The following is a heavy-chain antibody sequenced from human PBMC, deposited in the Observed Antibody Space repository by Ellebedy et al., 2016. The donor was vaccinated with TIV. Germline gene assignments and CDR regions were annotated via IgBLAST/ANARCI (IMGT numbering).Heavy chain of an antibody. Sequence: SVKVSXKASRGTFSSYAISWVRQAPGQGLEWMGGIIPIFGTANYAQKFQGRVTITADESTSTAYMELSSLRSEDTAVYYCASSYGDPYYYYYYGMDVWGQGTTVTVSS. D-gene: IGHD4-17*01. CDR3: ASSYGDPYYYYYYGMDV. V-gene: IGHV1-69*13. CDR2: IIPIFGTA. CDR1: RGTFSSYA. J-gene: IGHJ6*02.